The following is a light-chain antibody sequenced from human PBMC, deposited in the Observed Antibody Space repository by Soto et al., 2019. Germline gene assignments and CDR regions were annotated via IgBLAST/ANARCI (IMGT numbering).Light chain of an antibody. CDR3: AAWDDRLKGV. V-gene: IGLV1-44*01. J-gene: IGLJ3*02. Sequence: QSVLTQPPSASGTPGQRVTIPSSGSSSNIGTNVVNWYQQLPGTAPKLLIYSNNQRPSGVPDRFSGSKSCTSASLAISGLRSEDEADYYCAAWDDRLKGVFGGGTKLTVL. CDR1: SSNIGTNV. CDR2: SNN.